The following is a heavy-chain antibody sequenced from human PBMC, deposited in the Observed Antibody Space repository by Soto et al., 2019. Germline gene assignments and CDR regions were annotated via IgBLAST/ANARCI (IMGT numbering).Heavy chain of an antibody. V-gene: IGHV3-30*18. Sequence: QVQLVESGGGVVQPGRSLRLSCAASGFTFSTYAMHWVRQAPGKGLEWVADISYDGSYRHYADSLKGRFTISRDNSKNTPDLQSNGLRAADTAVYYRAKPSYVWVGEFDGIAVCGPGTTVTVS. D-gene: IGHD3-10*01. J-gene: IGHJ6*02. CDR3: AKPSYVWVGEFDGIAV. CDR1: GFTFSTYA. CDR2: ISYDGSYR.